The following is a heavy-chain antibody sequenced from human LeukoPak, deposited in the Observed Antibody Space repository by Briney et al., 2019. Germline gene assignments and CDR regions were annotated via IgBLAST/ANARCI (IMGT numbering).Heavy chain of an antibody. CDR1: GGSFIGYY. CDR2: INHSGST. CDR3: ARELATHAEYFQH. V-gene: IGHV4-34*01. J-gene: IGHJ1*01. Sequence: SETLSLTCAVYGGSFIGYYWSWIRPPPGKGLEWIGEINHSGSTNYNPSLKSRVTISVDTSKNQFSLKLSSVTAADTAVYYCARELATHAEYFQHWGQGTLVTVSS. D-gene: IGHD5-12*01.